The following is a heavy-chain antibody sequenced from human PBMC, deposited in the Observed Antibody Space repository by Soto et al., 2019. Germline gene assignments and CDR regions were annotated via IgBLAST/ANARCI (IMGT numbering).Heavy chain of an antibody. CDR2: ISNTGSTK. Sequence: GGSLRLSCVVSGFSFSDYYMSWIRQAPGKGLEWISYISNTGSTKYYADSVKGRFTISRDNAKNSLYLQMNSLRGEDTAVYYCARDYYGDNILDYCGQGPLGTVST. D-gene: IGHD4-17*01. CDR1: GFSFSDYY. V-gene: IGHV3-11*01. J-gene: IGHJ4*02. CDR3: ARDYYGDNILDY.